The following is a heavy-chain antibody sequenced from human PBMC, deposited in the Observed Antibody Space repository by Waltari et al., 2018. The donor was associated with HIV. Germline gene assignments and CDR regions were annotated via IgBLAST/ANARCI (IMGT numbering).Heavy chain of an antibody. CDR3: AKDSNYDSSGPIDY. D-gene: IGHD3-22*01. J-gene: IGHJ4*02. CDR2: LRGSGAST. CDR1: GFTFSSYA. V-gene: IGHV3-23*01. Sequence: EVQLLESGGGLVQPGGSLRLSCAASGFTFSSYAMGWVRQAPGKGLEWVSALRGSGASTYYADSVKGRFTISRDNSKNTLYLQMNRLRADDTAVYYCAKDSNYDSSGPIDYWGQGTLVTVSS.